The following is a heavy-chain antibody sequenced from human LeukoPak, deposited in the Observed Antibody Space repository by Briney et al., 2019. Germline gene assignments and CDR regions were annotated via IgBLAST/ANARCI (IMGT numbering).Heavy chain of an antibody. Sequence: PSETLSLTCAVYGGSFSGYYWSWIRQPPGKGLEWIGEINHSGSTKNNPSLKSRVTISVDTSKNQFSLKLNSVTAADTAVYYCARGYCSSPRCYTLAAAGTFYYYYMDVWGKGTTVTVSS. J-gene: IGHJ6*03. CDR3: ARGYCSSPRCYTLAAAGTFYYYYMDV. D-gene: IGHD2-2*02. CDR2: INHSGST. V-gene: IGHV4-34*01. CDR1: GGSFSGYY.